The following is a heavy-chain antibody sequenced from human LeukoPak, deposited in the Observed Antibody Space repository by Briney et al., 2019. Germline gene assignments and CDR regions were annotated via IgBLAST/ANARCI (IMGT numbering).Heavy chain of an antibody. D-gene: IGHD3-10*01. V-gene: IGHV3-30*18. J-gene: IGHJ6*03. CDR2: ISYDGSNK. CDR1: AFPFSSYT. CDR3: AKSYYGSGSSGLYYYMDV. Sequence: PGGSLRLSCAACAFPFSSYTMGWVRQAPGKGLEWVAVISYDGSNKYYADSVKGRFTISRDNSKNTLYLQMNSLRAEDTAVYYCAKSYYGSGSSGLYYYMDVWGKGTTVTVSS.